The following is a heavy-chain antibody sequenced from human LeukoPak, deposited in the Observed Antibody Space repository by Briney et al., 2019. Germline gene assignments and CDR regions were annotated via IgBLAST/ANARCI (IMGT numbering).Heavy chain of an antibody. CDR1: GYTLTELS. Sequence: ASVKVSCKVSGYTLTELSMHWVRQAPGKGLEWMGGFDPEDGETIYAQKFQGRVTMTEDTSTDTAYMELSSLRSEDTAVYYCATSYGSGSYSQFDYWGQGTLVTVSS. CDR2: FDPEDGET. D-gene: IGHD3-10*01. V-gene: IGHV1-24*01. J-gene: IGHJ4*02. CDR3: ATSYGSGSYSQFDY.